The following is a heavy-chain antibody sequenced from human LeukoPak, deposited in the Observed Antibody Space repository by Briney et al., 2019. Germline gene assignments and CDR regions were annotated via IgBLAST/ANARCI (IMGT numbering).Heavy chain of an antibody. J-gene: IGHJ5*02. CDR2: ISGGYTAAT. D-gene: IGHD5-24*01. CDR1: GLTFSSYA. Sequence: GGSPRLSCAASGLTFSSYAMSWVRQAPGKGLEWVSAISGGYTAATDYADSVKGRFTISRDNYDNTLYLEMNSLRAEDTALYYCAKARDAYNYYWFDPWGQGTLVTVSS. CDR3: AKARDAYNYYWFDP. V-gene: IGHV3-23*01.